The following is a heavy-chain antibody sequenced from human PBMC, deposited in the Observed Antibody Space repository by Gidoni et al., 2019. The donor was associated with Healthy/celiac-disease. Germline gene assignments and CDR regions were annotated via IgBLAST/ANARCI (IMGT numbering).Heavy chain of an antibody. Sequence: EVQLVESGGGLVQPGRSLRLSCTASGFTFGDYAMSWFRPAPGKGLEWVGFLRSKAYGGTTEYAASVKGRFTISRDDSKSISYLQMNSLKTEDTAVYYCTRDTTVTTLSTYWGQGTLVTVSS. J-gene: IGHJ4*02. CDR2: LRSKAYGGTT. CDR3: TRDTTVTTLSTY. D-gene: IGHD4-17*01. CDR1: GFTFGDYA. V-gene: IGHV3-49*03.